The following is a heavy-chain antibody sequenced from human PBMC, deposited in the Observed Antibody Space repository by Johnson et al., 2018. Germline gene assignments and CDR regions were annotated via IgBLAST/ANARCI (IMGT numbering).Heavy chain of an antibody. V-gene: IGHV3-11*01. J-gene: IGHJ3*02. CDR1: GFTFNGYF. CDR2: ISSSGRDT. CDR3: ARETRRTFDI. Sequence: QVQLVQSGGGLVKPGGSLRLSRAASGFTFNGYFMIWLRQAHGQGLEWVSYISSSGRDTYYSDSVKGLFTISRDNAQNLLFLQLHSLRAKDTAVYYCARETRRTFDIWGQGTMVTGSS.